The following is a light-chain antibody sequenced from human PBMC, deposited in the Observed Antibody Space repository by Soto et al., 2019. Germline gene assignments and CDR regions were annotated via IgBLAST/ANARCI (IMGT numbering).Light chain of an antibody. V-gene: IGLV2-23*01. CDR1: SSDVGSYNL. Sequence: QSALTQPASVSGSPGQSITISCTGSSSDVGSYNLVSWYQQHPGKAPKLMVYESGKRPSGVSDRFFGSKSGNTASLTISGLQAEDEADYYCCSFACGTTLVFGGGTKLTVL. CDR3: CSFACGTTLV. CDR2: ESG. J-gene: IGLJ3*02.